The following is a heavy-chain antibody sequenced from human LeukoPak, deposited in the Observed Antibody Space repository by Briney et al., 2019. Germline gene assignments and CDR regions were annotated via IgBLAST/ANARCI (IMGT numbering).Heavy chain of an antibody. Sequence: GGSLRLSCTASGFTFSSYAMNWVRQAPGKGLEWVSTISGSGGDSTNYADSVKGRFTISRDNAKNTLYLQMDSLRAEDTAVYYCASGYSSDYGGNTYWGQGALVTVSS. V-gene: IGHV3-23*01. J-gene: IGHJ4*02. D-gene: IGHD4-23*01. CDR1: GFTFSSYA. CDR2: ISGSGGDST. CDR3: ASGYSSDYGGNTY.